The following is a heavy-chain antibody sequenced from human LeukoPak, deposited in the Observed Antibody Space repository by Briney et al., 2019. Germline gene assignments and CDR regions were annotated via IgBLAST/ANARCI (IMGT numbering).Heavy chain of an antibody. V-gene: IGHV3-30*02. CDR2: IRNDGNTI. CDR3: AKDRSSSWFRSFDY. CDR1: GFTFSGYG. D-gene: IGHD6-13*01. Sequence: GGSLRLSCAASGFTFSGYGMYWVRQAPGKRLEWVSYIRNDGNTIHYADSVKGRFIISRDNSKNTLFLQMDSLRPEDTAVYYCAKDRSSSWFRSFDYWGQGTLVTVSS. J-gene: IGHJ4*02.